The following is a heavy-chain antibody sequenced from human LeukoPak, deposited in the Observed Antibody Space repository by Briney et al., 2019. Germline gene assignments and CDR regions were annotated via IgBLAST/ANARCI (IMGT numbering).Heavy chain of an antibody. CDR3: TRMTTGHDY. D-gene: IGHD4-17*01. Sequence: PETLSLTCTVSGGSISSYYWGWVRQPAGRGLEWIGEINHSGYTNDSPSLKSRVTLSIDTSRKQFSLNLRSVTVADSGIYYCTRMTTGHDYWGQGTLVTVSS. CDR2: INHSGYT. J-gene: IGHJ4*02. V-gene: IGHV4-4*07. CDR1: GGSISSYY.